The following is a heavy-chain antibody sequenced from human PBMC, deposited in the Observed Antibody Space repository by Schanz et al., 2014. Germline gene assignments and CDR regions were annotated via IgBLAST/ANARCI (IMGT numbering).Heavy chain of an antibody. D-gene: IGHD6-13*01. J-gene: IGHJ4*02. CDR1: GYSLNELS. V-gene: IGHV1-46*02. CDR2: INPSGGST. CDR3: ARDGEAAAGCDY. Sequence: QVQLVQSGAEVMKPGSSVKVSCKVSGYSLNELSMHWVRQAPGRGLEWMGIINPSGGSTSYAQKFQGRVTMTRDTSTSTVYMELSSLRSEDTAVYYCARDGEAAAGCDYWGQGTLVTVSS.